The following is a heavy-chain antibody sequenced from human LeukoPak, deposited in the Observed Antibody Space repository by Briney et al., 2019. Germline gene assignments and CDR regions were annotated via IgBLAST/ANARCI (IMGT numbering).Heavy chain of an antibody. CDR3: ARGWQIDY. Sequence: TGGSLRLSCAAAGFTFTNDWTHWVRHAPGNGLVWVSRINTDGSSTSYADSVKGRFTISRDNAKNTLYLQMNSLRAEDTAVYYCARGWQIDYWGQGTLVTVSS. J-gene: IGHJ4*02. V-gene: IGHV3-74*01. D-gene: IGHD5-24*01. CDR2: INTDGSST. CDR1: GFTFTNDW.